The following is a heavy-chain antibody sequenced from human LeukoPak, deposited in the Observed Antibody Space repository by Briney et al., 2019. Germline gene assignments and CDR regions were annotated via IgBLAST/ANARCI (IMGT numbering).Heavy chain of an antibody. J-gene: IGHJ4*02. D-gene: IGHD1-26*01. V-gene: IGHV4/OR15-8*02. CDR2: ISLSGQS. CDR3: SRESGAFCPFGY. Sequence: PPATLSLTCGVSGGSSRSTNWRWCVRPPPGRLLGMVEEISLSGQSDFNPSLNGRVTMSLDESRNQLSLKLTSVTAADTAIYYCSRESGAFCPFGYWGQGTLVIVPP. CDR1: GGSSRSTNW.